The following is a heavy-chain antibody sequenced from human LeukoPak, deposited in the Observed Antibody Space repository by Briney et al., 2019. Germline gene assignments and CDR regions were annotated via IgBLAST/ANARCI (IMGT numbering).Heavy chain of an antibody. CDR3: ARVAGSADY. CDR1: GYAFTSLD. CDR2: MNPNSGYT. D-gene: IGHD6-19*01. Sequence: ASVKVSCKASGYAFTSLDINWVRQATGQGLEWMGWMNPNSGYTGSAQKFQGRLTVTRDTSISTAYMELTSLTSEDTAMYYCARVAGSADYWGQGTLVTVSS. J-gene: IGHJ4*02. V-gene: IGHV1-8*01.